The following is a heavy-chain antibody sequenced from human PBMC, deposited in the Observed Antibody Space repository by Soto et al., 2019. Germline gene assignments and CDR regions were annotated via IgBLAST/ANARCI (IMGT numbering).Heavy chain of an antibody. CDR1: GASISGFY. D-gene: IGHD2-2*02. J-gene: IGHJ6*02. Sequence: SETLSLTCIVSGASISGFYWSWIRQPPGKGLEWIGYIHESGSTNYNPSLKSRITISVDTSKSQFSLKLTSVTAADTAVYYCAAIPTDYYYYNMDVWRQGTTVTVSS. CDR3: AAIPTDYYYYNMDV. V-gene: IGHV4-59*01. CDR2: IHESGST.